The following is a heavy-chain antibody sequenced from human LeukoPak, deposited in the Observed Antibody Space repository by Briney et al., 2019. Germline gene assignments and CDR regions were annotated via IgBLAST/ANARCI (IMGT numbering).Heavy chain of an antibody. CDR3: ARTKSGYYFMDV. CDR1: GYTFTGYY. CDR2: INPNSGGT. D-gene: IGHD7-27*01. J-gene: IGHJ6*03. Sequence: GASVKVSCKASGYTFTGYYMHWVRQAPGQGLEWMGRINPNSGGTNYAQKFQGRVTMTRDTSISTAYMELSRLRSDDTAVYYCARTKSGYYFMDVWGKGTTVTVS. V-gene: IGHV1-2*06.